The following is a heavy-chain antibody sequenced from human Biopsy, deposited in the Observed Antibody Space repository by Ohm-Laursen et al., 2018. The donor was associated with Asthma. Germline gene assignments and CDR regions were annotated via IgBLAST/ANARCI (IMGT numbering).Heavy chain of an antibody. CDR1: GYTFRSYG. CDR3: ARHPYNFGGFDY. J-gene: IGHJ4*02. V-gene: IGHV1-18*04. D-gene: IGHD5-24*01. Sequence: SVKVSCKASGYTFRSYGVSWVRQAPGQGLEWVGWISPFTGDTHFGQKFQGRVTITTDTSTDTAYMELRSLRSDDTAVYYCARHPYNFGGFDYWGQGSLVLVSS. CDR2: ISPFTGDT.